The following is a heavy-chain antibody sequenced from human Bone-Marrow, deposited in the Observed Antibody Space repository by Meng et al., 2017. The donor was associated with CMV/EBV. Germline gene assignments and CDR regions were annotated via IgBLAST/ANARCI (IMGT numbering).Heavy chain of an antibody. V-gene: IGHV4-38-2*02. CDR1: GYSISSGYY. CDR2: IYHSGST. Sequence: GSLRLSCTVSGYSISSGYYWGWIRQPPGKGLEWIGSIYHSGSTYYNPSLKSRVTISVDTSKNQFSLKLSSVTAADTAVYYCARTPWDYGGNSYYFDYWGQGTLVTVSS. D-gene: IGHD4-23*01. CDR3: ARTPWDYGGNSYYFDY. J-gene: IGHJ4*02.